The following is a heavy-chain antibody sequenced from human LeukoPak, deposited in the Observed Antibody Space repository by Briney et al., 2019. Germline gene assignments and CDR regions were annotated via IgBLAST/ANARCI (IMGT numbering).Heavy chain of an antibody. J-gene: IGHJ6*02. D-gene: IGHD3-9*01. CDR2: IIPIFGTA. CDR3: ARVVDFDGTYYYYGMDV. V-gene: IGHV1-69*13. Sequence: SVKVSCKASGGTFSSYAISRVRQAPGQGLEWMGGIIPIFGTANYAQKFQGRVTITADESTSTAYMELSSLRSEDTAVYYCARVVDFDGTYYYYGMDVWGQGTTVTVSS. CDR1: GGTFSSYA.